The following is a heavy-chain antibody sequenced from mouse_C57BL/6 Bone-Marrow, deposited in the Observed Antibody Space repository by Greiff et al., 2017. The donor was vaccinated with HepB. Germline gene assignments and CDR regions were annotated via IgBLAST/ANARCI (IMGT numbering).Heavy chain of an antibody. Sequence: QVQLQQPGAELVKPGASVKLSCKASGYTFTSYWMHWVKQRPGQGLEWIGYINPSSGYTKYNQKFKDKATLTADKSSSTAYMQLSSLKYEDSAVYYCARSLSSLKRFAYWGQGTLVTVSA. CDR1: GYTFTSYW. V-gene: IGHV1-7*01. CDR2: INPSSGYT. CDR3: ARSLSSLKRFAY. D-gene: IGHD1-3*01. J-gene: IGHJ3*01.